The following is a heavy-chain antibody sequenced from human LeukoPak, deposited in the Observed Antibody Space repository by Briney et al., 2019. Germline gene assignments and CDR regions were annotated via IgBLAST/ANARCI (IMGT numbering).Heavy chain of an antibody. CDR3: ARVGDTMVRGVIIPIYYMDV. CDR1: GGSFSGYY. Sequence: SETLSLTCAVYGGSFSGYYWSWIRQPPGKGLEWIGEINHSGSTNYNPSLKSRVTISVDTSKNQFSLKLSSVTAADTAVYYCARVGDTMVRGVIIPIYYMDVWGKGTTVTISS. V-gene: IGHV4-34*01. J-gene: IGHJ6*03. CDR2: INHSGST. D-gene: IGHD3-10*01.